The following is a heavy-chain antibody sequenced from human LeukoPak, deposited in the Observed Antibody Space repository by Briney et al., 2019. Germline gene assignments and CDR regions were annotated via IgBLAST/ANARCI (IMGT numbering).Heavy chain of an antibody. J-gene: IGHJ6*03. CDR3: ATPPPGYSFSNHYYYMDA. V-gene: IGHV1-69*06. CDR2: IIPLFGTV. D-gene: IGHD1-1*01. Sequence: SVKVSCKPSGGTINDCAVYWVRQAPGQGLEWMARIIPLFGTVNYAQNFQDRLTLSADKSTNTAHMELSSLRFDDTAIYYCATPPPGYSFSNHYYYMDAWGRGTTVTVPS. CDR1: GGTINDCA.